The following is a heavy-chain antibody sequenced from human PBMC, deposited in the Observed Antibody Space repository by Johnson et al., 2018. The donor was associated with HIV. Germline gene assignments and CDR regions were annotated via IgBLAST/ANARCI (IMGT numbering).Heavy chain of an antibody. CDR1: GFTFSSYW. Sequence: VQLVESGGGLVQPGGSLRLSCAASGFTFSSYWMSWVRQAPGKGLEWVANIKQDGSEKYYDDSVRGRFSISRADSENTVYLEMNSLRAEDTAIYYCARGSGYYAAFDIWGQGTLVTVSS. D-gene: IGHD3-22*01. CDR2: IKQDGSEK. CDR3: ARGSGYYAAFDI. V-gene: IGHV3-7*01. J-gene: IGHJ3*02.